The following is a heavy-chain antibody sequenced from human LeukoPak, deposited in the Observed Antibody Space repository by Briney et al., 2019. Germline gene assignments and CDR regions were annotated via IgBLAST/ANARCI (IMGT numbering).Heavy chain of an antibody. V-gene: IGHV1-69*04. Sequence: ASVKVSCKASGYTFTSYYIQWVRQAPGQGLEWMGRIIPILGIANYAQKFQGRVTITADKSTSTAYMELSSLRSEDTAVYYCARDLGQAWFDPWGQGTLVTVSS. CDR3: ARDLGQAWFDP. J-gene: IGHJ5*02. CDR2: IIPILGIA. D-gene: IGHD1-26*01. CDR1: GYTFTSYY.